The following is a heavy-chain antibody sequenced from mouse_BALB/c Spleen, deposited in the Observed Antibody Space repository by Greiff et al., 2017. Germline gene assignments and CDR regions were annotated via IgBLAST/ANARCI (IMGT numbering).Heavy chain of an antibody. J-gene: IGHJ2*01. V-gene: IGHV3-6*02. D-gene: IGHD1-1*01. CDR2: ISYDGSN. CDR3: AREGTTGEAKNFDY. CDR1: GYSITSGYY. Sequence: EVQLQESGPGLVKPSPSLSLTCSVTGYSITSGYYWNWIRQFPGSKLEWMGYISYDGSNNYNPSLKNRISITHDTSKNQFFLKLNSVTTEDTATYYCAREGTTGEAKNFDYWGQGTTLTVSA.